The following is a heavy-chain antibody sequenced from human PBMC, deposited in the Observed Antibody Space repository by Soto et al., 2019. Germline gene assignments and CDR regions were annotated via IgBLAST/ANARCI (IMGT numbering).Heavy chain of an antibody. D-gene: IGHD3-16*01. V-gene: IGHV4-59*01. CDR1: GVSISSYY. J-gene: IGHJ3*02. CDR2: IYHSGST. CDR3: ARVMITFGGVIVGAFDI. Sequence: PSQTLSVTWTVSGVSISSYYGSWIRPPPGKGLEWIGYIYHSGSTNYNPSLKSRVTISVDTSKNQFSLKLSSVTAADTAVYYCARVMITFGGVIVGAFDIWGQGTMVTVSS.